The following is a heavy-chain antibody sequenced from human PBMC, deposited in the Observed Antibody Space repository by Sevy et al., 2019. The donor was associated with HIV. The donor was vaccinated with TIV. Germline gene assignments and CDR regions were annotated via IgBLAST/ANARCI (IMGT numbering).Heavy chain of an antibody. Sequence: GGSRRLSGAATGFTFSNYAMHWVRQAPGKGMGWVAIIWSDGAYQYQGDSVKGRFTISRDNSKNTLYLQMNNVRVEDTAVYYCARGGYYYDNAAYYALDSWGQGTLVTVSS. J-gene: IGHJ4*02. CDR3: ARGGYYYDNAAYYALDS. CDR2: IWSDGAYQ. CDR1: GFTFSNYA. D-gene: IGHD3-22*01. V-gene: IGHV3-33*01.